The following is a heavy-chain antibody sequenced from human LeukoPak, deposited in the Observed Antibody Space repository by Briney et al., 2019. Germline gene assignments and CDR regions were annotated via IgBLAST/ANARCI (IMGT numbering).Heavy chain of an antibody. J-gene: IGHJ4*02. D-gene: IGHD6-13*01. Sequence: SETLXLTCSVSGDSLSSSHTYYWGWIRQPPXKGLEWIGSSYFRGSTYSSPSLRSRVVISVDTSKNQFSLKLNSVTAADTAVYYCGSSHSSSWYDWWGQGTLVTVTS. V-gene: IGHV4-39*07. CDR3: GSSHSSSWYDW. CDR1: GDSLSSSHTYY. CDR2: SYFRGST.